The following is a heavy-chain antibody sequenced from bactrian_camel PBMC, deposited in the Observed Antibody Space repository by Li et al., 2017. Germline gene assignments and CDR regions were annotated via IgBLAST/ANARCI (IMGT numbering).Heavy chain of an antibody. CDR1: GSTQSSYC. J-gene: IGHJ4*01. Sequence: HVQLVESGGDSGLAGGSLRLSCAASGSTQSSYCMAWFRQGPLNEREGVANIDSDGGPDYAASVKGRFTISEGKAKNTLYLNMNNVRPEDTAMYFCAAGRGVDRMTWWRNGGSCLEAAYNGWGQGTQVTVS. V-gene: IGHV3S57*01. CDR3: AAGRGVDRMTWWRNGGSCLEAAYNG. D-gene: IGHD6*01. CDR2: IDSDGGP.